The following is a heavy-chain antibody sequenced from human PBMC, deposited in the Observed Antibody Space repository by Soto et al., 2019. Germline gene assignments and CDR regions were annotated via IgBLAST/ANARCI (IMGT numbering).Heavy chain of an antibody. CDR1: GASVSSSGYY. D-gene: IGHD6-19*01. J-gene: IGHJ4*02. Sequence: SETLTLTCTVSGASVSSSGYYWTCIRQPPGKGLEWIGYIYYSGSTNYNPSLKSRVTISVDTSKNQFSLKLSSVTAADTAVYYCARHSAVAGMPAFDYWGQGTLVTVSS. CDR2: IYYSGST. V-gene: IGHV4-61*08. CDR3: ARHSAVAGMPAFDY.